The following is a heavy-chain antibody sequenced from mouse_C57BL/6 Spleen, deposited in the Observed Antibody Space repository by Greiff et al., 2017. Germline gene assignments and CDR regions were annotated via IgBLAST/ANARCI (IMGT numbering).Heavy chain of an antibody. D-gene: IGHD1-1*01. CDR2: ISDGGSYT. CDR1: GFTFSSYA. Sequence: VQLKQSGGGLVKPGGSLKLSCAASGFTFSSYAMSWVRQTPEKRLEWVATISDGGSYTYYPDNVKGRFTISRDNAKNNLYLQMSHLKSEDTAMYYCARDGDYGSSYDWYFDVWGTGTTVTVSS. J-gene: IGHJ1*03. CDR3: ARDGDYGSSYDWYFDV. V-gene: IGHV5-4*01.